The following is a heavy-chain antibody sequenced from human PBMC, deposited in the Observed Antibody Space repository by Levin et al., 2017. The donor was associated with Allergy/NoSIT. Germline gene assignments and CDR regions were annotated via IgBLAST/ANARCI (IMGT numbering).Heavy chain of an antibody. CDR3: ARDSPPWIQLLVY. Sequence: SVKVSCKASGGTFSSYAISWVRQAPGQGLEWMGGIIPIFGTANYAQKFQGRVTITADESTSTAYMELSSLRSEDTAVYYCARDSPPWIQLLVYWGQGTLVTVSS. V-gene: IGHV1-69*13. J-gene: IGHJ4*02. D-gene: IGHD5-18*01. CDR1: GGTFSSYA. CDR2: IIPIFGTA.